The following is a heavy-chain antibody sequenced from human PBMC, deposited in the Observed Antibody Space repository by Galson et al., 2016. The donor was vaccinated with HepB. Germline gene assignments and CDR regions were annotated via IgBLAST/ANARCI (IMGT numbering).Heavy chain of an antibody. CDR2: ISSSSSYI. D-gene: IGHD1-26*01. V-gene: IGHV3-21*01. CDR3: ARGDIVRAIVDY. CDR1: GFTFSSYS. J-gene: IGHJ3*01. Sequence: SLRLSCAPSGFTFSSYSMNWVRQAPGKGLEWVSSISSSSSYIYYADSVKGRSTISRDNAKNSLYLQMNSLRAEDTAGYYCARGDIVRAIVDYWGQGTMVTVSA.